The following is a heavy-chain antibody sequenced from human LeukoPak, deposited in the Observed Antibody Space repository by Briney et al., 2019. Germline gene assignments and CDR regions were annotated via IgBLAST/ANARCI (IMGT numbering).Heavy chain of an antibody. Sequence: PSETLSLTCTVSGGSISSYCWSWIRQPPGKGLEWIGDIYYSGSTNYNPSLKSRVTISVDTSKNQFSLRLSSVTAADTAVYYCARDSGNERLGVYFDYWGQGTLVTVSS. CDR3: ARDSGNERLGVYFDY. D-gene: IGHD7-27*01. CDR2: IYYSGST. CDR1: GGSISSYC. J-gene: IGHJ4*02. V-gene: IGHV4-59*12.